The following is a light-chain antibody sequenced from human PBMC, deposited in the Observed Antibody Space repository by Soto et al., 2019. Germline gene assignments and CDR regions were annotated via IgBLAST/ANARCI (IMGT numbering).Light chain of an antibody. CDR1: SSDVGGYNY. CDR3: GSYTSSSTLV. J-gene: IGLJ1*01. V-gene: IGLV2-14*01. Sequence: QSALTQPAYVSGSPGQSITISCSGTSSDVGGYNYVSWYQQHPGKAPKLMIYEVSNRPSGVSDRFSGSKSGNTASLTISGLQAEDEADYYCGSYTSSSTLVFGTGTKLTVL. CDR2: EVS.